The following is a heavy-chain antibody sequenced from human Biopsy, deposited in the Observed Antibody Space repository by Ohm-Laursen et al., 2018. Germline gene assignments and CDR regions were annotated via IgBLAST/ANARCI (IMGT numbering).Heavy chain of an antibody. D-gene: IGHD3-10*01. CDR3: ASGDIGGIGLDV. V-gene: IGHV1-69*10. J-gene: IGHJ6*02. CDR2: IIPILGTV. CDR1: GDTFTTSA. Sequence: VKISCKASGDTFTTSAISWVRQAPGQGLDWMGRIIPILGTVDYGQNFQGRVTIRADTSTTFLELTSLRYDDTAVYYCASGDIGGIGLDVWGLGTTVTVSS.